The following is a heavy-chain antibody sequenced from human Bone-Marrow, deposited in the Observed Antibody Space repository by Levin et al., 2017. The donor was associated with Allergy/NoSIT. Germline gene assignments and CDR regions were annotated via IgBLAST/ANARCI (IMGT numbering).Heavy chain of an antibody. Sequence: GGSLRLSCAASGFTFSRYGMHWVRQAPGKGLEWVALISYDGSNIYYADSVKGRFTISRDNSKNTLYLQMNSLRAEDTAVYYCAKDWLQLGYCSGGSCYWGPFDIWGQGTKVTVSS. CDR3: AKDWLQLGYCSGGSCYWGPFDI. J-gene: IGHJ3*02. D-gene: IGHD2-15*01. CDR1: GFTFSRYG. CDR2: ISYDGSNI. V-gene: IGHV3-30*18.